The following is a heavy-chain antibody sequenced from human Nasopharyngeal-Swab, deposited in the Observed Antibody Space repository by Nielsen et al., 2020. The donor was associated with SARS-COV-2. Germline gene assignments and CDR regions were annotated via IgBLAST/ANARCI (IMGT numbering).Heavy chain of an antibody. J-gene: IGHJ4*02. Sequence: ASVKVSCKVSGSTLTEISMHWVRQAHGRGLEWMGGFDPEDGETIYAQKFQGRVTMTEDTSIDTAYMELRSLRSEDTALYYCAKDGGGLTGDLYYFDYWGQGTLVTVSS. CDR1: GSTLTEIS. CDR3: AKDGGGLTGDLYYFDY. CDR2: FDPEDGET. V-gene: IGHV1-24*01. D-gene: IGHD7-27*01.